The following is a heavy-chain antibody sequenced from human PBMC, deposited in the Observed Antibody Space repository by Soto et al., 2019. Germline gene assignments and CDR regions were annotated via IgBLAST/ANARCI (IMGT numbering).Heavy chain of an antibody. CDR2: ISSSSAYI. CDR1: GFTFGSFT. D-gene: IGHD3-16*01. J-gene: IGHJ4*02. V-gene: IGHV3-21*06. Sequence: EVHLVEAGGGLVKPGESLTLSCAASGFTFGSFTLNWVRQAPGKGLEWVSSISSSSAYIYYAESVKGRFTISRDNARSTLYRQMNSLRHDDTAVYFCARDGLTFGGDWGQGTLVAVSS. CDR3: ARDGLTFGGD.